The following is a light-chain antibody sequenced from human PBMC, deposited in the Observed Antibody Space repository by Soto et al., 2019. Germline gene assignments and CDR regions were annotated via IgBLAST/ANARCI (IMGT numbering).Light chain of an antibody. Sequence: EIVMTQSPATLSVSPGERTTLSCRASQSVSSNLAWYQQKPGQAPRLLIYGASTRATDIPARFSGSGSGTEFTLTISSLQSEDFAVYYCQQYYTWPLTFGGGTKVEIK. V-gene: IGKV3-15*01. CDR1: QSVSSN. CDR3: QQYYTWPLT. CDR2: GAS. J-gene: IGKJ4*01.